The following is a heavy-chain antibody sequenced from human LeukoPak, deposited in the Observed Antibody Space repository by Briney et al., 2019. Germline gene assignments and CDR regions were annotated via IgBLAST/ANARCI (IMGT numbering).Heavy chain of an antibody. CDR1: GYSFTNYW. J-gene: IGHJ3*02. CDR2: IYPGYSDT. V-gene: IGHV5-51*01. CDR3: ARRVPGDAFDI. Sequence: GESLKISCKGSGYSFTNYWIGWVRQMPGKGLEWMGIIYPGYSDTRYGPSFQSQVTISADKSISTAYLQWSSLKASDTAMYFCARRVPGDAFDIWGQGTMVTVSS.